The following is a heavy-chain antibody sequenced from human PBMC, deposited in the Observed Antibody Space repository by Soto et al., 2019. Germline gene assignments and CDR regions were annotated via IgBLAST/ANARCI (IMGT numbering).Heavy chain of an antibody. D-gene: IGHD3-10*01. CDR1: GYAFPTYG. CDR2: ISAHNGNT. J-gene: IGHJ4*02. CDR3: ARGRYGEY. Sequence: QVHLVQSGAEVKKPGASVKVSCKGSGYAFPTYGITWVRQAPGQGLEWMGWISAHNGNTNYAQKLQGRVTVTRDTSTSTAYMELRSLKSDDTAVYYCARGRYGEYWGQGALVTVSS. V-gene: IGHV1-18*01.